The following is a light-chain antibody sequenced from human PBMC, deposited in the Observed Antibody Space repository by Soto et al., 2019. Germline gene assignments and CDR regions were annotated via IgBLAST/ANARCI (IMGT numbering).Light chain of an antibody. Sequence: QSVLTQPPSVSGAPGQTITISCTGSSSNIGAGYDVHWYQQLPGRAPKLLIYNNNQRPSGVPDRFSGSKSGTSASLAISGLQSEDEAEYYCAAWDDSLSGWVFGEGTKLTVL. CDR1: SSNIGAGYD. CDR3: AAWDDSLSGWV. J-gene: IGLJ3*02. V-gene: IGLV1-40*01. CDR2: NNN.